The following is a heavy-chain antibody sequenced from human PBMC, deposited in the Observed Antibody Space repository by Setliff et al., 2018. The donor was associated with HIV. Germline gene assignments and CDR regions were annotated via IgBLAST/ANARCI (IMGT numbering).Heavy chain of an antibody. D-gene: IGHD5-12*01. CDR3: ARHEGRWLPYIGYY. J-gene: IGHJ4*02. V-gene: IGHV5-51*01. CDR1: GYSFTNYW. Sequence: PGESLKISCKGSGYSFTNYWIGWLRQVSGKGLECMGNIYPGDSDIRYNPSFQGQVTISVDKSISTAYLQWSSLTASDTAIYYCARHEGRWLPYIGYYWGQGTLVTVSS. CDR2: IYPGDSDI.